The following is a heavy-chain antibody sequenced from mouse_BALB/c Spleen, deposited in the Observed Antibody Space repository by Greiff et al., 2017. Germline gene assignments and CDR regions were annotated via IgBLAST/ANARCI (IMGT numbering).Heavy chain of an antibody. CDR2: ISYSGST. J-gene: IGHJ4*01. CDR1: GYSITSDYA. D-gene: IGHD1-1*01. CDR3: ARSSFYAMDY. Sequence: EVMLVESGPGLVKPSQSLSLTCTVTGYSITSDYAWNWIRQFPGNKLEWMGYISYSGSTSYNPSLKSRISITRDTSKNQFFLQLNSVTTEDTATYYCARSSFYAMDYWGQGTSVTVSS. V-gene: IGHV3-2*02.